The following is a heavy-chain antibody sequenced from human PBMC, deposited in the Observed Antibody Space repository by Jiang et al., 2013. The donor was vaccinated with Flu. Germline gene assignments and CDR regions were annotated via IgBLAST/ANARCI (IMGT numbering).Heavy chain of an antibody. Sequence: TVSGGSINSGDYYWSWIRQPPGKGLEWIGYIPYSGNTYYEPSLKSRLTISMDTSKNQFSLKLSSVTAADTAVYFCARALGVTTLDPYFDYWGQGTLVTVSS. J-gene: IGHJ4*02. V-gene: IGHV4-30-4*01. CDR1: GGSINSGDYY. CDR2: IPYSGNT. D-gene: IGHD4-23*01. CDR3: ARALGVTTLDPYFDY.